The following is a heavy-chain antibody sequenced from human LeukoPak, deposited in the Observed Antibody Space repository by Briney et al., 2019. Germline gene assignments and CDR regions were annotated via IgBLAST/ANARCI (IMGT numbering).Heavy chain of an antibody. J-gene: IGHJ5*02. CDR2: IRSKAYGGTT. CDR3: TRAHVSYSNYELDWFDP. CDR1: GFTFSSYR. Sequence: GGSLRLSCAASGFTFSSYRMNWVRQAPGKGLEWVGFIRSKAYGGTTEYAASVKGRFTISRDDSKSIAYLQMNSLKTEDTAVYYCTRAHVSYSNYELDWFDPWGQGTLVTVSS. V-gene: IGHV3-49*04. D-gene: IGHD4-11*01.